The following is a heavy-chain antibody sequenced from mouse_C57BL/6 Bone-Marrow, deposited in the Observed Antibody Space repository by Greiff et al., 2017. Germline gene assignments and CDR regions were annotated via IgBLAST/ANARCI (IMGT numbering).Heavy chain of an antibody. CDR1: GYTLTDYE. CDR3: TREGFDY. CDR2: IDPETGGT. V-gene: IGHV1-15*01. Sequence: VQLQQSGAELVRPGASVTLSCKASGYTLTDYEMHWVKQTPVHGLEWIGAIDPETGGTAYNQKFKGKAILTADKSSSTAYMELRSLTSEDSAVYYCTREGFDYWGQGTTLTVSS. J-gene: IGHJ2*01.